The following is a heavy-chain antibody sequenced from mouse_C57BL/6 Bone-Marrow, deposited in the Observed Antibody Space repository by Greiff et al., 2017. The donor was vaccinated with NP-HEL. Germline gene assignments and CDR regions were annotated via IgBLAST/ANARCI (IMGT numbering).Heavy chain of an antibody. J-gene: IGHJ3*01. CDR2: IYPRSGNT. V-gene: IGHV1-81*01. CDR1: GYTFTSYG. CDR3: AREDGYDKGAWFAY. D-gene: IGHD2-2*01. Sequence: VQGVESGAELARPGASVKLSCKASGYTFTSYGISWVKQRTGQGLEWIGEIYPRSGNTYYNEKFKGKATLTADKSSSTAYMELRSLTSEDSAVYFCAREDGYDKGAWFAYWGQGTLVTVSA.